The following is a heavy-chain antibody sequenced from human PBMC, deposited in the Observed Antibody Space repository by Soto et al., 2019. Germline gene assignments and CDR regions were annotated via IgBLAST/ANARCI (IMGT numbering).Heavy chain of an antibody. V-gene: IGHV4-59*01. J-gene: IGHJ3*02. D-gene: IGHD3-16*02. CDR2: IHYSGST. CDR1: GGSISSYY. Sequence: QVQLQESGPGLVKPSETLSLTCTVSGGSISSYYWTWIRQPPGKGLEWIGYIHYSGSTNYNPSLKSRVTISVDTSKNHCSLKLSSVSAADTAVYYCARDSTYRGAFDIWGQGTMVTVSS. CDR3: ARDSTYRGAFDI.